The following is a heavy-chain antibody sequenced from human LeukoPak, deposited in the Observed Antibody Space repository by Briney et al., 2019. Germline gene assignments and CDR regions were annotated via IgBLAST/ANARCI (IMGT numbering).Heavy chain of an antibody. Sequence: GGSLRLSCAASGFTFSSYSMNWVRQAPGKGLEWVSYISSSSSTIYYADSVKGRFTISRDNAKSSLYLQMNSLRAEDTAVYYCARVGYYDSSGYYDYWGQGTLVTVSS. CDR2: ISSSSSTI. CDR3: ARVGYYDSSGYYDY. CDR1: GFTFSSYS. V-gene: IGHV3-48*01. D-gene: IGHD3-22*01. J-gene: IGHJ4*02.